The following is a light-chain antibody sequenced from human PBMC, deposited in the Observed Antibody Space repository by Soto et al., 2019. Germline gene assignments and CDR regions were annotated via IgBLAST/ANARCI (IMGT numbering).Light chain of an antibody. CDR2: EVT. CDR3: SSFAGGGNPVL. V-gene: IGLV2-8*01. J-gene: IGLJ2*01. Sequence: QSALTQPPSAWGSLGQSVTISCTGTSSDVGGYNYVSWHQQHPGKAPKVMIYEVTKRPPGVPDRVSGSKSGNTASLTVSGLQAEDEDDYYCSSFAGGGNPVLLGGGTKLTVL. CDR1: SSDVGGYNY.